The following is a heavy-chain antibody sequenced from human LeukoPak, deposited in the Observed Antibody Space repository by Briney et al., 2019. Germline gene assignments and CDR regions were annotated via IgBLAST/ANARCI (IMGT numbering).Heavy chain of an antibody. V-gene: IGHV3-30*03. CDR1: GFTFSSYG. CDR2: ISYDGSNK. Sequence: GGSLRLSCAASGFTFSSYGMHWVRQAPGKGLEWVAVISYDGSNKYYADSVKGRFTISRDNSKNTLYLQMNSLRAEDTAVYYCARGSIAAAGTDFDYWGQGTLVTVSP. J-gene: IGHJ4*02. CDR3: ARGSIAAAGTDFDY. D-gene: IGHD6-13*01.